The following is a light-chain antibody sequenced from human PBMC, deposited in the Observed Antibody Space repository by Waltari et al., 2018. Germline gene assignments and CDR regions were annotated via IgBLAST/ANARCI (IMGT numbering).Light chain of an antibody. CDR3: SSQSTKNGVI. V-gene: IGLV2-14*03. Sequence: QSALTQPASVSGSPGQSITISCTGSSSDVGGDDSVSWYEDHQDQAPKVPIYDVNKRPSGVSDRFSGSKSGNTASLTISGLQAEDEATFYCSSQSTKNGVIFGGGTKVTVL. J-gene: IGLJ2*01. CDR2: DVN. CDR1: SSDVGGDDS.